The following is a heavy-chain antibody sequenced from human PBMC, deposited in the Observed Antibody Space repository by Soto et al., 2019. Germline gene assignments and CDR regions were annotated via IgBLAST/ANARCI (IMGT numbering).Heavy chain of an antibody. CDR2: ISGSGGST. CDR1: GFTFSIYS. CDR3: AKDRGDWLEWAFDI. V-gene: IGHV3-23*01. J-gene: IGHJ3*02. Sequence: PGESLKISCAASGFTFSIYSMSWVRQAPGKGLEWVSAISGSGGSTYYADSVKGRFTISRDNSKNTLYLQMNSLRAEDTAVYYCAKDRGDWLEWAFDIWGQGTMVTVS. D-gene: IGHD3-16*01.